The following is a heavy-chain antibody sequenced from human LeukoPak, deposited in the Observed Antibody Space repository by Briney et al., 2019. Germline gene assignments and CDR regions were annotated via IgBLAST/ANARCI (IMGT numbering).Heavy chain of an antibody. D-gene: IGHD2-15*01. V-gene: IGHV1-69*13. CDR1: GGTFSSYA. CDR2: IIPIFGTA. CDR3: ARVQVVVAATVYYYGMDV. J-gene: IGHJ6*02. Sequence: SVKVSCKASGGTFSSYAISWVRQAPGQGLEWMGGIIPIFGTANYAQKFQGRVTITADESTSTAYVELSSLRSEDTAVYYCARVQVVVAATVYYYGMDVWGQGTTVTVSS.